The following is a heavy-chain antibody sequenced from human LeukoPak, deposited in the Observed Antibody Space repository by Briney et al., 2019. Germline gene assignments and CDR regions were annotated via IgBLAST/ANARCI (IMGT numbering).Heavy chain of an antibody. CDR2: INPNSGGT. V-gene: IGHV1-2*02. CDR3: ARDIVMVTYWFDP. J-gene: IGHJ5*02. D-gene: IGHD5-18*01. CDR1: GYTFTGYY. Sequence: ASVKVSCKAFGYTFTGYYMHWVQQAPGQGLEWMGWINPNSGGTNYAQKFQGRVTMTRDTSISTAYMELSRLRSDDTAVYYCARDIVMVTYWFDPWGQGTLVTVSS.